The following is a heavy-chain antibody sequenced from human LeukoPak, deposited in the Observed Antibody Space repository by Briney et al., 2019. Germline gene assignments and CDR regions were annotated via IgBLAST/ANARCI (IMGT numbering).Heavy chain of an antibody. V-gene: IGHV3-20*04. Sequence: GGSLRLSCAASGFTFDDYGMSWVRQAPGKGLEWVSGINWNGGSTGYADSVKGRFTISRDNSKNTLYLQMNSLRAEDTAVYYCVKDRTGTNTPDYWGQRRLVTVSS. CDR1: GFTFDDYG. J-gene: IGHJ4*02. D-gene: IGHD4-17*01. CDR2: INWNGGST. CDR3: VKDRTGTNTPDY.